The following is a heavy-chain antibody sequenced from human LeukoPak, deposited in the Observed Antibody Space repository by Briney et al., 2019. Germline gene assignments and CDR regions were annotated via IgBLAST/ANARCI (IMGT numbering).Heavy chain of an antibody. J-gene: IGHJ4*02. Sequence: SETLSLTCAVYGGSFSGYYWSGIRQPPGKGLEWIWEINHSGSTDYNPSLKSRVTISVDTSKNQFSLKLSSVTAADTAVYYCASRGYRGYDERGFILYYFDYWGQGTLVTVSS. CDR3: ASRGYRGYDERGFILYYFDY. CDR1: GGSFSGYY. V-gene: IGHV4-34*01. CDR2: INHSGST. D-gene: IGHD5-12*01.